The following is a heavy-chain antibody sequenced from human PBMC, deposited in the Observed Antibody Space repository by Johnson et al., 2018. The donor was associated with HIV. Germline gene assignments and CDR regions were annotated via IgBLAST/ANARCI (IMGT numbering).Heavy chain of an antibody. D-gene: IGHD5-18*01. CDR3: ARGPRLRTDAFDI. V-gene: IGHV3-30*03. Sequence: QVQLVESGGGLVQPGGSLRLSCAASGFTFSNAWMSWVRQAPGTGLEWVAVISDDVSSTFYVDSVKARFTISRDNSNNTLYLQMSGLSAEETALYYCARGPRLRTDAFDIWGQGTMVTVSS. CDR1: GFTFSNAW. CDR2: ISDDVSST. J-gene: IGHJ3*02.